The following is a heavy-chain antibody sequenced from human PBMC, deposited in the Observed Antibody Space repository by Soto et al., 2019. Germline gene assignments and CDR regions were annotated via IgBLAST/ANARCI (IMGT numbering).Heavy chain of an antibody. CDR2: IYHSGST. CDR3: ARGNVVAIDY. Sequence: QPPGKGLEWIGYIYHSGSTYYNPSLKSRVTISVDRSKNQFSLKLSSVTAADTAVYYCARGNVVAIDYWGQGTPVTVIS. D-gene: IGHD2-21*01. J-gene: IGHJ4*02. V-gene: IGHV4-30-2*01.